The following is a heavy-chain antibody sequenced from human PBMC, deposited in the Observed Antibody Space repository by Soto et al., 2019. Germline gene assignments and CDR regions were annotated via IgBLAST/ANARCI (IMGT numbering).Heavy chain of an antibody. Sequence: QLQLQESGPGLVKPSETLSLTCTVSGGSISSSSYYWGWIRQPPGKGLEWIGSIYYSGSTYYNPSLKSRVTISVDTSKNQFSLKLSSVTAADTAVYYCARLLTGSGWYGQYYYYYGMDVW. J-gene: IGHJ6*01. CDR2: IYYSGST. D-gene: IGHD6-19*01. V-gene: IGHV4-39*01. CDR1: GGSISSSSYY. CDR3: ARLLTGSGWYGQYYYYYGMDV.